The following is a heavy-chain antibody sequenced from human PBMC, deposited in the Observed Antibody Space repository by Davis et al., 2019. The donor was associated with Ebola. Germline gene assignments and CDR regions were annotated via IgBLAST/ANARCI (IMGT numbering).Heavy chain of an antibody. V-gene: IGHV5-51*01. J-gene: IGHJ3*02. Sequence: PGGSLRLSCKGSGYSFTSYWIGWVCQMPGKGLEWMGIIYPGDSDTRYSPSFQGHVTISADKSINTAYLQWSSLKASDTAMYFCATNFQHDAFDIWGQGTMVTVSS. CDR2: IYPGDSDT. CDR1: GYSFTSYW. D-gene: IGHD1-1*01. CDR3: ATNFQHDAFDI.